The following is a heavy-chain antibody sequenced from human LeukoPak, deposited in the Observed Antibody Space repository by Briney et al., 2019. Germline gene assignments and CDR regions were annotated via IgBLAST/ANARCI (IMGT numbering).Heavy chain of an antibody. CDR2: MFHNGST. CDR1: GGSFSSGGFS. D-gene: IGHD2-2*01. V-gene: IGHV4-30-2*01. J-gene: IGHJ6*02. Sequence: SETLSLTCAVSGGSFSSGGFSWSWIRQPPGKGLEWIGYMFHNGSTHYSPSLQRRVTISVDRFKNQFSLRLRSVTAADTAVYYCGRETLGYCSGTTRSLGMDVWGQGTTVTVSS. CDR3: GRETLGYCSGTTRSLGMDV.